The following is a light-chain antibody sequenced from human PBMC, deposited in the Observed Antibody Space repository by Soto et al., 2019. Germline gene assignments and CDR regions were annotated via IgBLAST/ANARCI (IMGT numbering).Light chain of an antibody. CDR3: QQRSNWPLT. Sequence: EIVLTQSPATLSLSPGERATLSCRASQSVSSYLAWYQQKPGQAPRLLIYDASNRATGIPARFGGSGSGTDFSLTISSQEPEDFAVYYCQQRSNWPLTFGQGTRLEIK. CDR2: DAS. V-gene: IGKV3-11*01. J-gene: IGKJ5*01. CDR1: QSVSSY.